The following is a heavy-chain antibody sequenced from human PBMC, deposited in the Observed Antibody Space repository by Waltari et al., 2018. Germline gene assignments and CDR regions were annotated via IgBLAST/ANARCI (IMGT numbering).Heavy chain of an antibody. CDR1: GYTFTSYA. D-gene: IGHD1-26*01. CDR3: AKGWELL. CDR2: INAGKGNT. Sequence: QIQLVQSGAEVTKPGASVKVSCKASGYTFTSYAMHWVRQAPGQRLEWMGWINAGKGNTKESQKFPGRVTRTRDTSASTAYMELSSLRSEDTAVDYCAKGWELLWGQGTLVTVSS. V-gene: IGHV1-3*01. J-gene: IGHJ4*02.